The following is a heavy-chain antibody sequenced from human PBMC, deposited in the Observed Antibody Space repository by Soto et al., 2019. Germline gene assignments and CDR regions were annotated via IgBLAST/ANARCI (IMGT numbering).Heavy chain of an antibody. CDR3: AKDSPGERITIFGVVITTPPYFDY. CDR2: ISYDGSNK. CDR1: GFTFSSYG. J-gene: IGHJ4*02. Sequence: GGSLRLSCAASGFTFSSYGMHWVRQAPGKGLEWVAVISYDGSNKYYADSVKGRFTISRDNSKNTLYLQMNSLRAEDTAVYYCAKDSPGERITIFGVVITTPPYFDYWGQGTLVTVSS. D-gene: IGHD3-3*01. V-gene: IGHV3-30*18.